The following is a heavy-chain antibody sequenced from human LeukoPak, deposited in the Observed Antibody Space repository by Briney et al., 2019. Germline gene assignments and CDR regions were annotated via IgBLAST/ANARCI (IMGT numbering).Heavy chain of an antibody. Sequence: SETLSLTCTVSGGSISSYYWSWIRQPPGKGLEWIGYIYYSGSTNYNPSLKSRVTISVDTSKNQFSLKLSSVTAADTAVYHCAREPDSSGYSFDYWGQGTLVTVSS. J-gene: IGHJ4*02. CDR3: AREPDSSGYSFDY. CDR1: GGSISSYY. CDR2: IYYSGST. V-gene: IGHV4-59*01. D-gene: IGHD3-22*01.